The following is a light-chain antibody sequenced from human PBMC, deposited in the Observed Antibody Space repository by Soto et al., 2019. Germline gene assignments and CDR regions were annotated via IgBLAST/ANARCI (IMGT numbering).Light chain of an antibody. J-gene: IGKJ4*01. Sequence: EIVLTQSPVTLSLSPGERATLSCRASQSVTSFLAWYQQKPGQAPRLLIYDVSNRATGIPARFSGSGSGTDITLTISSLEPEDFAVYYCQQRSNWPLTFGGGTKVEIK. CDR2: DVS. CDR1: QSVTSF. V-gene: IGKV3-11*01. CDR3: QQRSNWPLT.